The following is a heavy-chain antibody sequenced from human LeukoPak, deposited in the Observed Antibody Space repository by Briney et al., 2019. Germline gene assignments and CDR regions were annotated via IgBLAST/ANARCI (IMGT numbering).Heavy chain of an antibody. J-gene: IGHJ4*01. V-gene: IGHV3-23*01. CDR3: AKGIYSSGWSYFDY. CDR1: GFTFSNSA. Sequence: GGSLRLSCTASGFTFSNSAMSWVRQAPGKGLVWVSTLSGSGITTYYADSVKGRFTISRDNSKNTLYLQMNSLRADDTAVYYCAKGIYSSGWSYFDYWGHGTLVTVSS. CDR2: LSGSGITT. D-gene: IGHD6-19*01.